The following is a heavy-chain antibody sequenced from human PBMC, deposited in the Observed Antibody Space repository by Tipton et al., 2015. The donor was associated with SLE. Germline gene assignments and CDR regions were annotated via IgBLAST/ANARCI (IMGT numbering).Heavy chain of an antibody. D-gene: IGHD5-24*01. CDR2: IYYSGST. V-gene: IGHV4-59*11. CDR1: GGSISSHY. CDR3: ARVGYTDAFDI. Sequence: TLSLTCTVSGGSISSHYWSWIRQPPGKGLEWIGYIYYSGSTNYNPSLKSRVTISVDTSKNQFSLKLSSVTAADTAVYYCARVGYTDAFDIWGQGTMVTVSS. J-gene: IGHJ3*02.